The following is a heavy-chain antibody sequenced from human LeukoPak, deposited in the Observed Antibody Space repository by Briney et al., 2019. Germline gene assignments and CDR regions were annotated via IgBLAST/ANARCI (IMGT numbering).Heavy chain of an antibody. CDR3: ARLRGSGSYLYCFDY. Sequence: SETLSLTCTVSGGSISSYYWSWIRQPPGKGLEWIGYILTSATTNYNPTLKSRLTISVDTSMNRFTVKLSSVTAAETAVYYCARLRGSGSYLYCFDYWGQGTLVTVSS. CDR1: GGSISSYY. V-gene: IGHV4-4*09. CDR2: ILTSATT. D-gene: IGHD3-10*01. J-gene: IGHJ4*02.